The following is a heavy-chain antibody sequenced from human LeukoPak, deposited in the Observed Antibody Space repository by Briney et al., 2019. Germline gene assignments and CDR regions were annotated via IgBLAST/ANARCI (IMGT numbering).Heavy chain of an antibody. CDR3: ATLVGAMYVFDI. D-gene: IGHD1-26*01. CDR2: FDPEDGET. Sequence: GASVKVSCKVSGYTLTELSMHWVRHAPRKGLEWMGGFDPEDGETIYAQKFEGRVTMTEDTSTATAYMELSSVRSEHTAVYYCATLVGAMYVFDIWGRGTMVTVSS. CDR1: GYTLTELS. J-gene: IGHJ3*02. V-gene: IGHV1-24*01.